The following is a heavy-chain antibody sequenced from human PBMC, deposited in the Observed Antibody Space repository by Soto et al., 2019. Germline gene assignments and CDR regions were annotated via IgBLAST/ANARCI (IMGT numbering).Heavy chain of an antibody. CDR1: GGSISSYY. Sequence: QVQLQESGPGLVKPSETLSLTCTVSGGSISSYYWSWIRQPPGKGLEWIGYIYYSGSTNYNPSLKSRVTISVDTSKNQFSLKLSSVTAADTAVYYCARSTYYFDYWGQGTLVTVSS. CDR2: IYYSGST. CDR3: ARSTYYFDY. V-gene: IGHV4-59*08. J-gene: IGHJ4*02.